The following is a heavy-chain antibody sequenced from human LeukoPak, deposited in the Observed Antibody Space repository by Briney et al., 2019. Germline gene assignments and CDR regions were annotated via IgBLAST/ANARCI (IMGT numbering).Heavy chain of an antibody. CDR1: GYTFTSYA. CDR3: ARGSAAAIDY. CDR2: INAGNGST. Sequence: ASVKVSCKASGYTFTSYAMHWVRQAPGQRLEWMGWINAGNGSTKYSQKFQGRVTITRDTSASTAYMELSSLRSEDTAVYYCARGSAAAIDYWGQGTLVTVSS. J-gene: IGHJ4*02. V-gene: IGHV1-3*01. D-gene: IGHD6-13*01.